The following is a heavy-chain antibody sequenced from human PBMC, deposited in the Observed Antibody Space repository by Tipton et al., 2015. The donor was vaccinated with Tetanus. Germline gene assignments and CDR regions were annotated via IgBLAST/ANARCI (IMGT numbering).Heavy chain of an antibody. CDR3: ARPYGSGSDDAFDI. CDR2: ISGSGGST. CDR1: GFTFSRNP. J-gene: IGHJ3*02. Sequence: SLRLSCAASGFTFSRNPMTRVRQAPGKGLEWVSAISGSGGSTYYADSVKGRFTITRENSKNTLYLQMNSLRAEDTAVYYCARPYGSGSDDAFDIWGHGTVVTVSS. D-gene: IGHD3-10*01. V-gene: IGHV3-23*01.